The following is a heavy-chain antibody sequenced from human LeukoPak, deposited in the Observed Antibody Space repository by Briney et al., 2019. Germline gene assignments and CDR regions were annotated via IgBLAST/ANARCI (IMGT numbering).Heavy chain of an antibody. V-gene: IGHV4-30-2*01. CDR1: CGSISSGGYS. Sequence: SETLSLMCAVSCGSISSGGYSWSRIRQPQGRGLEWFGYIYHSASTYYNPSLKSRVTISVDRSKNQFTMKLSSVTAADTAVYYCATYCSSTSCYGGAFDYWGQGTLVTVSS. CDR3: ATYCSSTSCYGGAFDY. CDR2: IYHSAST. D-gene: IGHD2-2*01. J-gene: IGHJ4*02.